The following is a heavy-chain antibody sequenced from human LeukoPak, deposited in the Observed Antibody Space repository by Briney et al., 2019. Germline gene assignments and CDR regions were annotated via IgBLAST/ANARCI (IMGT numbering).Heavy chain of an antibody. CDR2: IYYSGST. Sequence: PSETLSLTCTVSGGSISSGDYYWSWIRQPPEKGLQWIGYIYYSGSTYYNPSLKSRITISLDTSKNQFSLELSSVTAADTAVYYCARVKVGKIWIDWGQGTLVSVSS. CDR1: GGSISSGDYY. D-gene: IGHD5-12*01. J-gene: IGHJ4*02. CDR3: ARVKVGKIWID. V-gene: IGHV4-30-4*01.